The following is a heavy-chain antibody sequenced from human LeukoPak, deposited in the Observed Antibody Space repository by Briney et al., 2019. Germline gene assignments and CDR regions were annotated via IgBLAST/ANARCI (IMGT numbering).Heavy chain of an antibody. J-gene: IGHJ4*02. CDR3: AKGESSGYYLDY. V-gene: IGHV3-7*02. Sequence: GGSLRLSCAASGFTFSSYWMSWVRQTPGKGLEWVANIKQDGSEKYYVDSVKGRFTISRDNAKNSLYLQMDSLRAEDTAVCYCAKGESSGYYLDYWGQGTLVTVSS. D-gene: IGHD3-22*01. CDR1: GFTFSSYW. CDR2: IKQDGSEK.